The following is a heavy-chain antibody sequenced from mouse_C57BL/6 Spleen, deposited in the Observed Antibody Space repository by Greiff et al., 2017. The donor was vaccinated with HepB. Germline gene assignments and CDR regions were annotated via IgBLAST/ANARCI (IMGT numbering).Heavy chain of an antibody. V-gene: IGHV1-4*01. J-gene: IGHJ4*01. Sequence: VKLQESGAELARPGASVKMSCKASGYTFTSYTMHWVKQRPGQGLEWIGYINPSSGYTKYNQKFKDKATLTADKSSSTAYMQLSSLTSEDSAVYYCARDSNPYYYAMDYWGQGTSVTVSS. CDR3: ARDSNPYYYAMDY. CDR1: GYTFTSYT. CDR2: INPSSGYT. D-gene: IGHD2-5*01.